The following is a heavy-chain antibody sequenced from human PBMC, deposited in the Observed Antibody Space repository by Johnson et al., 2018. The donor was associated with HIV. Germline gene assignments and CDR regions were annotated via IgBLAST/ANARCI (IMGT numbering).Heavy chain of an antibody. J-gene: IGHJ3*02. CDR2: INWNGGNI. D-gene: IGHD2-21*02. CDR1: AFTFDDHG. V-gene: IGHV3-20*04. CDR3: AKDKAVVTALYDAFDI. Sequence: VQLVESGGGVVRPGGSLRLSCAASAFTFDDHGMSWVRQAPGKGLEWVSGINWNGGNIGYADSVKGRFIISRDNAKNSLYLQMNSLRAEDTAVYYCAKDKAVVTALYDAFDIWGQGTMVTVSS.